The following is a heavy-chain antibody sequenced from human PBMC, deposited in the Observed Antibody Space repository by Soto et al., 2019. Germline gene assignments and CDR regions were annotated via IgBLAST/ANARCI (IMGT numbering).Heavy chain of an antibody. CDR1: GLTVSTYA. Sequence: GGSLRISCAASGLTVSTYAMHGVRQAPGKGLEWVAVISYDGSNKHYADSVKGRFTISRDNAKNSLYLQMNSLRAEDTALYYCAKDIKGRRGLWGELDYWGQGTLVTVSS. CDR2: ISYDGSNK. D-gene: IGHD1-7*01. CDR3: AKDIKGRRGLWGELDY. V-gene: IGHV3-30*04. J-gene: IGHJ4*02.